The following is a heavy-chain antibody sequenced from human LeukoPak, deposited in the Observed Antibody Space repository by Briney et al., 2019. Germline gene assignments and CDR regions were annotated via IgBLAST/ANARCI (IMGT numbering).Heavy chain of an antibody. CDR1: GFTVSSNY. V-gene: IGHV3-53*01. Sequence: GGSLRLSCAASGFTVSSNYMSWVRQAPGKGLEWVSVIYSGGSTYYADSVKGRFTISRDNSKNTLYLQMNSLRAEDTAVYYCAREGYSSERAFDIWGQGTMVTVSS. CDR3: AREGYSSERAFDI. CDR2: IYSGGST. D-gene: IGHD6-25*01. J-gene: IGHJ3*02.